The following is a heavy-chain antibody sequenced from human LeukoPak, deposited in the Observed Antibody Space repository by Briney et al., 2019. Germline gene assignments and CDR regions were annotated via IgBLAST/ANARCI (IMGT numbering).Heavy chain of an antibody. CDR2: IYPRDGST. Sequence: ASVKVSCKASGYTFTTYGISWVRQAPGQGLEWMGMIYPRDGSTSYAQKFQGRVTVTRDTSTSTVHMELSGLRSEDTAVYYCARDQEGFDYWGQGTLVTVSS. V-gene: IGHV1-46*01. CDR3: ARDQEGFDY. CDR1: GYTFTTYG. J-gene: IGHJ4*02.